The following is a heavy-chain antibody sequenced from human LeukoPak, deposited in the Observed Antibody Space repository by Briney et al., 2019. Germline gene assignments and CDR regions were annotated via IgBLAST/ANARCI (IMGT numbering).Heavy chain of an antibody. J-gene: IGHJ3*02. CDR2: IRSKANSYAT. Sequence: PGGSLRLSCAASGFTFSGSAMHWVRQASGKGLERVGRIRSKANSYATAYAASVKGRFTSSRDDSKNTAYLQMNSLKTEDTAVYYSTGTAQDFWSGYYREAFDIWGQGTMVTVSS. CDR1: GFTFSGSA. CDR3: TGTAQDFWSGYYREAFDI. V-gene: IGHV3-73*01. D-gene: IGHD3-3*01.